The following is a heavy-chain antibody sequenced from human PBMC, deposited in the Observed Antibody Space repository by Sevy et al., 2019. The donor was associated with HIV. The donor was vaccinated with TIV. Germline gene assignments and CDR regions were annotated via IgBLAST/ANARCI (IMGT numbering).Heavy chain of an antibody. CDR3: ARDYTMVRGVIRMDV. J-gene: IGHJ6*02. CDR2: IKQDGSEK. D-gene: IGHD3-10*01. Sequence: GGSLRLSCAASGFTFSSYWMSWVRQAPGKGLEWVANIKQDGSEKYYVDSVKGRFTISRDNAKNPLYLQMNSLRAEDTAVYYCARDYTMVRGVIRMDVWGQGTTVTVSS. CDR1: GFTFSSYW. V-gene: IGHV3-7*01.